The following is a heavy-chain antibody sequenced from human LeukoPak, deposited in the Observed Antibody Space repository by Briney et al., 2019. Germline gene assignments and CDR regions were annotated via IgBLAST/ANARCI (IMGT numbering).Heavy chain of an antibody. CDR1: GFTFSSYW. CDR2: IKQDGSEK. Sequence: PGGSLRLSCAASGFTFSSYWMSWARQAPGKGLEWVANIKQDGSEKYYVDSVKGRFTISRDNAKNSLYLQMNSLRAEDTAVYYCARDLGVKDYYDSSGYYPEAFQHWGQGTLVTVSS. D-gene: IGHD3-22*01. J-gene: IGHJ1*01. V-gene: IGHV3-7*01. CDR3: ARDLGVKDYYDSSGYYPEAFQH.